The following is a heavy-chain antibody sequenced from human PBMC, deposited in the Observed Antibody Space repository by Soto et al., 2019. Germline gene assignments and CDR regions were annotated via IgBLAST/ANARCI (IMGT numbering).Heavy chain of an antibody. Sequence: QVQLQESGPGLVKPSGTLSLTCAVSGGSISSSNWWSWVRQPPGKGLEWIGEIYHSGSTNYNPSLKSRVTISVDKSKNQFSLKLSSVTTADTALYYCARVSSAGGNAHYYGMDVWGQGTTVTVSS. J-gene: IGHJ6*02. CDR1: GGSISSSNW. V-gene: IGHV4-4*02. CDR3: ARVSSAGGNAHYYGMDV. CDR2: IYHSGST. D-gene: IGHD2-15*01.